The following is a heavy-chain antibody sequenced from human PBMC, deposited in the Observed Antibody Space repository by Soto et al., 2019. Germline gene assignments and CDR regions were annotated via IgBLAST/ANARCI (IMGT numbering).Heavy chain of an antibody. J-gene: IGHJ4*02. CDR2: IFYTGST. Sequence: PSETLSLTCSVSGGTINSGDYFWSWIRQPPGKGLEWIGSIFYTGSTYYSPSLKSRASMSMDTSKNLFCLRLRSLTAADTAVYFCARVKAMLYRHYYFAYWGQGTHVTVSS. V-gene: IGHV4-30-4*01. D-gene: IGHD3-10*02. CDR3: ARVKAMLYRHYYFAY. CDR1: GGTINSGDYF.